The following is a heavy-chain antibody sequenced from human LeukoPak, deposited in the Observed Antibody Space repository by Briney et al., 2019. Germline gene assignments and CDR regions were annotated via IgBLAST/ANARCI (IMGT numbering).Heavy chain of an antibody. CDR2: ISGYNGDT. J-gene: IGHJ2*01. V-gene: IGHV1-18*01. CDR1: GYTFTSYG. Sequence: ASVKVSCKASGYTFTSYGVIWVRQAPGQGLEWVGWISGYNGDTNYAQNLQGRVTMTVDTSTSTAYMDLRSLRSDDTAVYYCARAIGSSRWCFDLWGRGTLVTVSS. CDR3: ARAIGSSRWCFDL. D-gene: IGHD6-13*01.